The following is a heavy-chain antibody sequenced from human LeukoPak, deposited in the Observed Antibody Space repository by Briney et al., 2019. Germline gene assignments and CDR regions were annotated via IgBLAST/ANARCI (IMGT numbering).Heavy chain of an antibody. V-gene: IGHV3-23*01. Sequence: PGGSLRLSCAASGFTFSSYAMSWVRQAPGKGLEWVSAISAGGSTYYADSVKGRFTISRDNSKNTLYLQMNSLRAEDTAVYYCAKDRYYYDSSGYYYYFDYWGQGTLVTVSS. CDR1: GFTFSSYA. J-gene: IGHJ4*02. CDR3: AKDRYYYDSSGYYYYFDY. CDR2: ISAGGST. D-gene: IGHD3-22*01.